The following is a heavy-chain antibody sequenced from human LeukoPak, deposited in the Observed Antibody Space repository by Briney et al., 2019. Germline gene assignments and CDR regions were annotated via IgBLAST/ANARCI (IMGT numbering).Heavy chain of an antibody. CDR2: IRYDGSNK. Sequence: QAGGSLRLSCAASGFTFSSYGMHWVRQAPGKGLEWVAFIRYDGSNKYYADSVKGRFTISRDNSKNTLYLQMNSLRAEDTAVYYCARDLGSGYYDFWSGYYTGRGGNWFDPWGQGTLVTVSS. D-gene: IGHD3-3*01. V-gene: IGHV3-30*02. CDR1: GFTFSSYG. J-gene: IGHJ5*02. CDR3: ARDLGSGYYDFWSGYYTGRGGNWFDP.